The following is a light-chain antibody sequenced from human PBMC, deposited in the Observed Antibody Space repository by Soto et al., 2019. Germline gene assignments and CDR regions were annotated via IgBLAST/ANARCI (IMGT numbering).Light chain of an antibody. Sequence: QSVLTQPPSASGTPGPRVTISCSGSSSNIGSNTVNWYRQLPGTAPKLLIYSNNQRPSGVPDRFSGSKSGTSASLAISGLQSEDEADYYCAAWDDSLNGGVFGTGTKVTVL. CDR2: SNN. J-gene: IGLJ1*01. V-gene: IGLV1-44*01. CDR3: AAWDDSLNGGV. CDR1: SSNIGSNT.